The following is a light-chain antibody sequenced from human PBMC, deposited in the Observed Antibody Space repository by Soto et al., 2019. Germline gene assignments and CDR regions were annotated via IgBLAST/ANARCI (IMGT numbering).Light chain of an antibody. CDR2: GAF. V-gene: IGKV3-15*01. Sequence: EIVLTQSPATLSVSPGETATLSCRASQSVSYNLAWYQQKPGQGPRLLIYGAFSRATGIPARFSGGGSGTEFTLTISSLQSEDFAVYYCQQYKKWPPLTFGGGTKVEIK. J-gene: IGKJ4*01. CDR1: QSVSYN. CDR3: QQYKKWPPLT.